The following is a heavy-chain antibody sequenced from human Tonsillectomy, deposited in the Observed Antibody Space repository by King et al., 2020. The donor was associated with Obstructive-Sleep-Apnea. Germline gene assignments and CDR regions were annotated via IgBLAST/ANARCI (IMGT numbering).Heavy chain of an antibody. CDR3: AKMQIYYYGMDV. Sequence: VQLVESGGGLVQPGGSLRLSCAASGFTFSSYAMLCVRQAPGKGLECVSAFSGSGGSTSYEDSVKGRFTISRDNSKNTLYLQMNSLRAEDTAVYYCAKMQIYYYGMDVWGQGTTVTVSS. V-gene: IGHV3-23*04. CDR1: GFTFSSYA. J-gene: IGHJ6*02. CDR2: FSGSGGST.